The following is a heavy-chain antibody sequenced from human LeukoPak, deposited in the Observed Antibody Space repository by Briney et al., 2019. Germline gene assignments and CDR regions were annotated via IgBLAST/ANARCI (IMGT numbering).Heavy chain of an antibody. CDR1: GCTLNKYW. Sequence: GGSLRLSCKASGCTLNKYWLHWVRQAPGKGLVWVARITGDGSDIAYADSVKGRFTVSRDDTQNTLFLQMTSLRVEDTAIYYCARDAYTKTSNCLDPWGQGTLVTVSS. J-gene: IGHJ5*02. CDR3: ARDAYTKTSNCLDP. V-gene: IGHV3-74*01. CDR2: ITGDGSDI. D-gene: IGHD4-11*01.